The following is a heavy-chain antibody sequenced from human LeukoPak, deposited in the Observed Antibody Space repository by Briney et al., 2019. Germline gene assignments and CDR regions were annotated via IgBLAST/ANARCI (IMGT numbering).Heavy chain of an antibody. V-gene: IGHV3-23*01. J-gene: IGHJ4*02. CDR3: AKDSSYYDSSGYSHY. CDR2: ISGSGGST. D-gene: IGHD3-22*01. Sequence: GGSLRLSCAASGFTFSGYAMSWVRQAPGKGLEWVSAISGSGGSTYYADSVKGRFTISRDNSKNTLYLQMNSLRAEDTAVYYCAKDSSYYDSSGYSHYWGQGTLVTVSS. CDR1: GFTFSGYA.